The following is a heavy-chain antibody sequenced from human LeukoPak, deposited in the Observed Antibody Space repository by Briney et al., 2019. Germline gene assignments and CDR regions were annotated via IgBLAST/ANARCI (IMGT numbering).Heavy chain of an antibody. J-gene: IGHJ4*02. CDR1: GYTLTSYG. CDR3: ARNLGYCSGGSCPTDY. V-gene: IGHV1-18*01. Sequence: ASVKVSCKASGYTLTSYGIGWVRQAPGQGLEWMGWITAYNGNTNYAQKLQGRVTMTTDTSTSTAYMELRSLRSDDTAVYYCARNLGYCSGGSCPTDYWGQGTLVTVSS. CDR2: ITAYNGNT. D-gene: IGHD2-15*01.